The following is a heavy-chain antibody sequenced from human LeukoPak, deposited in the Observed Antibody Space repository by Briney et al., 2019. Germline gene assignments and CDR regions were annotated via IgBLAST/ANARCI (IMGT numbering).Heavy chain of an antibody. J-gene: IGHJ4*02. CDR2: ISTYNDNT. D-gene: IGHD1-26*01. CDR1: GYTITTYG. Sequence: ASVRVSCKASGYTITTYGINWVRQAPGQGLEWMGWISTYNDNTKYAETLQGRVTMTADASTSTAYMELRSLRPDDTAVYYCAREVALGTNYYFDFWGPGTLVTVSS. CDR3: AREVALGTNYYFDF. V-gene: IGHV1-18*01.